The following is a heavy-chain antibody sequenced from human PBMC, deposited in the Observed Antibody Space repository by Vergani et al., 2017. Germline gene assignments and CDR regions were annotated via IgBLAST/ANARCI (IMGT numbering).Heavy chain of an antibody. CDR3: ARVVLRYFDWLSAPPYFDY. J-gene: IGHJ4*02. D-gene: IGHD3-9*01. Sequence: EVQLVESGGGLVKPGGSLRLSCAASGFTFSSYSMNWVRQAPGKGLECVSSISSSSSYIYYADSVKGRFTISRDNAKNSLYLQMNSLRAEDTAVYYCARVVLRYFDWLSAPPYFDYWGQGTLVTVSS. CDR2: ISSSSSYI. CDR1: GFTFSSYS. V-gene: IGHV3-21*01.